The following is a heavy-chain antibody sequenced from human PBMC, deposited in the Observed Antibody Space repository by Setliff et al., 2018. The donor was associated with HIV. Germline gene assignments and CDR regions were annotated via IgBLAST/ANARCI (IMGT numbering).Heavy chain of an antibody. D-gene: IGHD3-16*01. V-gene: IGHV3-30*04. CDR3: AKGDKQLTFRQGRQYFED. Sequence: GGSLRLSCASSGFTFSSYALHWVRQAPGKGLEWVAGVSHDGRNKYYGDSVKGRFTVSRDNSKNALLLQVGSLRPEDSAMYYCAKGDKQLTFRQGRQYFEDWGQGTLVTVSS. CDR2: VSHDGRNK. J-gene: IGHJ4*02. CDR1: GFTFSSYA.